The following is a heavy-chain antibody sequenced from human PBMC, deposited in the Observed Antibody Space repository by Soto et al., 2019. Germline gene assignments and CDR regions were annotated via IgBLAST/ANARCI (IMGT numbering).Heavy chain of an antibody. Sequence: ASVKVSCKASGYTFTSYYMHWVRQAPGQGLEWMGIINPSGGSTSYAQKFQGRVTMTRDTSTSTVYMELSSLRSEDTAVYYCARAGPIVVVPAASGWFDPWGQGTRVTV. J-gene: IGHJ5*02. V-gene: IGHV1-46*01. D-gene: IGHD2-2*01. CDR2: INPSGGST. CDR1: GYTFTSYY. CDR3: ARAGPIVVVPAASGWFDP.